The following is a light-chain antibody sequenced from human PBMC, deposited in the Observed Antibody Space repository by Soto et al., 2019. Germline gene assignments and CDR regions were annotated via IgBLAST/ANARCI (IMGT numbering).Light chain of an antibody. CDR1: RSISGW. CDR2: KAS. J-gene: IGKJ1*01. CDR3: QHYSSHSGA. V-gene: IGKV1-5*03. Sequence: MTQPPSPLPPSVGDGVPSXXRASRSISGWLAWYQQKPGKAPKLXIYKASSLKSGVPSRFSGSGSGTEFTLTISRLQPDDFATYYCQHYSSHSGAFGQGTKVDIK.